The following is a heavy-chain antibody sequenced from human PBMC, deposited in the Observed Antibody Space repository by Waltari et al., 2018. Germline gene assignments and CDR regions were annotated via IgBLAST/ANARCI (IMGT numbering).Heavy chain of an antibody. J-gene: IGHJ4*02. CDR3: ARGIGRRFLEWPRGIFDY. Sequence: QVQLQQWGAGLLKPSETLSLNCAVYGVSFSDYSWNWIRQPPGKGLEWIGEINHSGRTNYNPSLKSRVTISVDTSKNQFSLNLSSGTAADTAVYYCARGIGRRFLEWPRGIFDYWGQGTLVTVSS. CDR2: INHSGRT. D-gene: IGHD3-3*01. V-gene: IGHV4-34*01. CDR1: GVSFSDYS.